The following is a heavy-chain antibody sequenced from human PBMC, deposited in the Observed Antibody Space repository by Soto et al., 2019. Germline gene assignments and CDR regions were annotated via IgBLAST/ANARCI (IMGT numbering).Heavy chain of an antibody. V-gene: IGHV1-2*02. CDR3: ARGGITILGVVTDIFLFDY. J-gene: IGHJ4*02. D-gene: IGHD3-3*01. CDR1: GYTFTGYY. CDR2: INPNSGGT. Sequence: ASASVSCKASGYTFTGYYMHWWRQAPGQGLEWMGWINPNSGGTNYAQKFQGRVTMTRDTSISTAYMELSRLRSDDTAVYYCARGGITILGVVTDIFLFDYWGQGTLVTVSS.